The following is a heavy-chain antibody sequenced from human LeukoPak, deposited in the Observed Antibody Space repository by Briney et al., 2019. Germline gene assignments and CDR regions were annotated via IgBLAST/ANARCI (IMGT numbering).Heavy chain of an antibody. V-gene: IGHV1-69*04. Sequence: GASVKVSCKASGGTFSSYAISWVRQAPGQGLEWMGRIIPILGIANYAQKFQGRVTITADKSTSTAYMELSSLRSEDTAVYYCARYSGGYLSPAFDYWGQGTLVTVSS. D-gene: IGHD1-26*01. CDR1: GGTFSSYA. CDR2: IIPILGIA. CDR3: ARYSGGYLSPAFDY. J-gene: IGHJ4*02.